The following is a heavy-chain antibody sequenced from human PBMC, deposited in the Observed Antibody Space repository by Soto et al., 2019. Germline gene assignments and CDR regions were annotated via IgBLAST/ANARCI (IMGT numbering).Heavy chain of an antibody. D-gene: IGHD6-6*01. CDR2: ISGSGGST. CDR3: AICFPSVCSSSSVSDY. Sequence: PGGSLRLSCAASGFTFSSYAMSWVRQAPGKGLEWVSAISGSGGSTYYADSVKGRFTISRDNSKNTLYLQMNSLRAEDTAVYYCAICFPSVCSSSSVSDYWGRGTLVTVSA. V-gene: IGHV3-23*01. J-gene: IGHJ4*02. CDR1: GFTFSSYA.